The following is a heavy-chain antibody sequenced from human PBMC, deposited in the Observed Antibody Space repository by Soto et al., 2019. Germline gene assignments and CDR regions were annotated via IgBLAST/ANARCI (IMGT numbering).Heavy chain of an antibody. CDR1: GGSISSSSYY. V-gene: IGHV4-39*01. D-gene: IGHD3-3*01. CDR2: IYYSGRT. J-gene: IGHJ4*02. CDR3: ERHWNYYDFWSSNFDY. Sequence: QLQLQESGPGLVKPSETLSLTCTVSGGSISSSSYYWGWIRQPPGKGLEWIGRIYYSGRTYYNPSLKSRVTKSVDTSKNQCGLKLSSVTAADTAVYYCERHWNYYDFWSSNFDYWGQGTLVTDSS.